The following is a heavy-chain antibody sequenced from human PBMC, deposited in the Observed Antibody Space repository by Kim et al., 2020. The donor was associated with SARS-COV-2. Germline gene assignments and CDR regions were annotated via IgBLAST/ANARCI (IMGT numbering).Heavy chain of an antibody. D-gene: IGHD3-16*01. J-gene: IGHJ4*02. CDR2: ISFDGDNE. CDR3: AKDRHDYVWGSMTDY. Sequence: GRSLRLSCAASGFTFSTHAMHWVRQAPGKGLEWVAVISFDGDNEFYVDSVKGRFTISRDNSKNTLYPQMNSLRPEDTAMYYCAKDRHDYVWGSMTDYWGQGTLVTVSS. CDR1: GFTFSTHA. V-gene: IGHV3-30*18.